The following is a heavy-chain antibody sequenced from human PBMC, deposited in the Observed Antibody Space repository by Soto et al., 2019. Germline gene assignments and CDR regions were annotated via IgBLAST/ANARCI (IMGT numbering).Heavy chain of an antibody. Sequence: SETVSLTCTVSGGSISSSSYYWAWVRHPPGKGLEWIGSVYYSGTTYYNPSLKSRVTISGDTSKNQFSLKLSSVTAADTAVFYCARLIHCKTTSCSFDYWGQGTLVTVSS. CDR2: VYYSGTT. J-gene: IGHJ4*02. V-gene: IGHV4-39*01. D-gene: IGHD2-2*01. CDR3: ARLIHCKTTSCSFDY. CDR1: GGSISSSSYY.